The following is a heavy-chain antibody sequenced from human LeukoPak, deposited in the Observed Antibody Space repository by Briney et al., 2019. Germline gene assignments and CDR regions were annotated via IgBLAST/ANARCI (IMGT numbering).Heavy chain of an antibody. CDR2: INHSGST. Sequence: SETLSLTCAVYGGSFSGYYWSWIRQPPGKGLEWIGEINHSGSTNYNPSLKSRVTISVDTSKNQFSLKLSSVTAADTAVYYCARGFKRAGRFLEWLDWYYMDVWGKGTTVTVSS. CDR3: ARGFKRAGRFLEWLDWYYMDV. J-gene: IGHJ6*03. CDR1: GGSFSGYY. D-gene: IGHD3-3*01. V-gene: IGHV4-34*01.